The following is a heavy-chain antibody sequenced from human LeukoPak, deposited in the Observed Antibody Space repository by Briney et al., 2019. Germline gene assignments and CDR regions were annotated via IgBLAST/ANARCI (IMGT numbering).Heavy chain of an antibody. D-gene: IGHD5-12*01. J-gene: IGHJ4*02. CDR3: GEIQSGNKFDY. CDR2: ITASGEDT. Sequence: GGSLGLSCAPSGFTFTNYAMSWVRQAPGRGLEWVSAITASGEDTYYADSVKGRFTISRDNSKNTLYLQMSSLRAEDTAVYYCGEIQSGNKFDYWGRGTQVTVSS. V-gene: IGHV3-23*01. CDR1: GFTFTNYA.